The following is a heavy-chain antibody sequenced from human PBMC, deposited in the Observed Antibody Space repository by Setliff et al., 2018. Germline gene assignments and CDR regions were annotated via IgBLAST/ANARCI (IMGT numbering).Heavy chain of an antibody. CDR3: SRGGMAAANRKGVFEY. CDR1: GYTFTDYG. J-gene: IGHJ4*02. D-gene: IGHD6-13*01. CDR2: ISPYTGNT. V-gene: IGHV1-18*01. Sequence: ASVKVSCKASGYTFTDYGISWVRQAPGQGLEWMGWISPYTGNTFYAPQFQGRVIMTTDTSAKTAYMDLRSLRSDDTAVYYCSRGGMAAANRKGVFEYWGQGTLVTVSS.